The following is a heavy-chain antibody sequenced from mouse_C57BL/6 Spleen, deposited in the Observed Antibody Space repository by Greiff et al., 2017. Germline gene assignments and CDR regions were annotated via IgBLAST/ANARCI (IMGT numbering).Heavy chain of an antibody. CDR3: AREGLGY. Sequence: EVKVEESGPGLVKPSQSLSLTCSVTGYSITSGYYWNWIRQFPGNKLEWMGYISYDGSNNYNPSLKNRISITRDTSKNQFFLKLNSVTTEDTATYYCAREGLGYWGQGTTLTVSS. CDR2: ISYDGSN. J-gene: IGHJ2*01. V-gene: IGHV3-6*01. CDR1: GYSITSGYY.